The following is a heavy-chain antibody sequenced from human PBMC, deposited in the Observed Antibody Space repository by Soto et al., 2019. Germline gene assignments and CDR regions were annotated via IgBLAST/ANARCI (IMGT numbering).Heavy chain of an antibody. D-gene: IGHD2-15*01. Sequence: SETLSLTCAVYGGSFSGYYWSWIRQPPGKGLEWIGEINHSGSTNYNPSLKSRVTISVDTSKNQFSLKLSSVTAADTAVYYCARGRRDIVVVVAATRDYYFDYWGQGTLVTVSS. V-gene: IGHV4-34*01. CDR3: ARGRRDIVVVVAATRDYYFDY. J-gene: IGHJ4*02. CDR1: GGSFSGYY. CDR2: INHSGST.